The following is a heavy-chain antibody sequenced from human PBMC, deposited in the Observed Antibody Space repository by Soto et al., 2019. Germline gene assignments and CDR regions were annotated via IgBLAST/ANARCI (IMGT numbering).Heavy chain of an antibody. CDR2: ISYDGSNK. CDR3: ATAASGSYPPY. CDR1: GFTFSSYA. Sequence: GGSLRRSCAASGFTFSSYAMHWVRQAPGKGLEWVAVISYDGSNKYYADSVKGRFTISRDNSKNTLYLQMNSLRAEDTAVYYCATAASGSYPPYWGQGTLVTVPS. D-gene: IGHD1-26*01. V-gene: IGHV3-30-3*01. J-gene: IGHJ4*02.